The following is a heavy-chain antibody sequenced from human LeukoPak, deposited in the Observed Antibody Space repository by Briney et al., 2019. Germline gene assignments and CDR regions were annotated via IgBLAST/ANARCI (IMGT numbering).Heavy chain of an antibody. CDR3: ARDSCSSTSCRRKFDN. V-gene: IGHV4-39*07. CDR1: GGSITSSHYF. D-gene: IGHD2-2*01. CDR2: IYYSGST. Sequence: PSETLSLTCTVSGGSITSSHYFWGWIRQSPGKGLEWIGSIYYSGSTYYNPSLTSRVTISVETSKIQFSLKLSSVTAADSAVYYCARDSCSSTSCRRKFDNWGQGTLVTVSS. J-gene: IGHJ4*02.